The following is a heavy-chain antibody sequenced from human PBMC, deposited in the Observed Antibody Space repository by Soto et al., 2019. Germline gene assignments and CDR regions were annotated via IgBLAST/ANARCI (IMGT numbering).Heavy chain of an antibody. D-gene: IGHD3-22*01. CDR3: ARRLGPDSSGYYYYYYGMDV. J-gene: IGHJ6*02. V-gene: IGHV4-39*01. CDR2: IYYSGST. CDR1: GGSISSSSYY. Sequence: SETLSLTCTVSGGSISSSSYYWGWIRQPPGKGLEWIGSIYYSGSTYYNPSLKSRVTISVDTSKNQFSLKLGSVTAADTAVYYCARRLGPDSSGYYYYYYGMDVWGQGTTVTVSS.